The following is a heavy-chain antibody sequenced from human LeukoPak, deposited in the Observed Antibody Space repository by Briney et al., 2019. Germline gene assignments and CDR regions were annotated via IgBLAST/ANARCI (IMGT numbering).Heavy chain of an antibody. CDR3: ARLRDYGGNPNYFDY. CDR1: GYSFTSYW. V-gene: IGHV5-51*01. J-gene: IGHJ4*02. D-gene: IGHD4-23*01. Sequence: GESLKISCKGSGYSFTSYWIGWVRQMPGKGLEWMGIIYPGDSDTRYSPSFQGQVTISADKSISTAYLQWSSLKASDTAMYYCARLRDYGGNPNYFDYWGQGTLVTVSS. CDR2: IYPGDSDT.